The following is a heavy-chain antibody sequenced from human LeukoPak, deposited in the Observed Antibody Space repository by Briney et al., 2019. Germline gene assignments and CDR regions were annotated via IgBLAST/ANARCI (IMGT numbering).Heavy chain of an antibody. CDR1: GFSLSNYY. CDR2: FNNMEIYT. Sequence: PGGSLRLSCAASGFSLSNYYMSWIRQAPGKGLEWIAYFNNMEIYTNYAESVKGRFTISRDSAKNSLYLQMNSLRADDTAVYYCASGTAEAPLDNWGQGTLVTVSS. V-gene: IGHV3-11*03. J-gene: IGHJ4*02. D-gene: IGHD6-13*01. CDR3: ASGTAEAPLDN.